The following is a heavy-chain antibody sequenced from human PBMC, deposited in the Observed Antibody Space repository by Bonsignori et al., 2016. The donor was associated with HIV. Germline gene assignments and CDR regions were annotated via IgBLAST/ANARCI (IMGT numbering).Heavy chain of an antibody. J-gene: IGHJ4*02. CDR2: IKQDGSEK. D-gene: IGHD6-13*01. V-gene: IGHV3-7*01. Sequence: VRQAPGKGLEWVANIKQDGSEKYSVDSVKGRFTISGDNAKNSLYLQMNSLRAEDTAVYYCASRRGSSWYDYFDYWGQGTLVTVSS. CDR3: ASRRGSSWYDYFDY.